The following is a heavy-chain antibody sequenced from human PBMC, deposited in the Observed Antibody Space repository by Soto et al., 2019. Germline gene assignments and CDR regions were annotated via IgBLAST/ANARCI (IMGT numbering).Heavy chain of an antibody. V-gene: IGHV1-69*01. Sequence: QVQLVQSGAEVKKPGSSVKVSCEASGGTFSSYAISWVRQAPGQGLEWMGGIIPIFVTSNYAQKFQGRVTITADESTSTAYMELSSLRSEDTALYYCARDRVDPLDTSDFGSGYIPLFGMDVWGQGTTVTVSS. CDR1: GGTFSSYA. D-gene: IGHD3-3*01. J-gene: IGHJ6*02. CDR3: ARDRVDPLDTSDFGSGYIPLFGMDV. CDR2: IIPIFVTS.